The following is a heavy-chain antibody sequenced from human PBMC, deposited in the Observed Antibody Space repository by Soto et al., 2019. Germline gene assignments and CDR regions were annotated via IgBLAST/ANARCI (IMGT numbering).Heavy chain of an antibody. J-gene: IGHJ4*02. CDR2: IWYDGSNK. Sequence: GGSLRLSCAASGFTFSSYGMHWVRQAPGKGLEWVAVIWYDGSNKYYADSVKGRFTISRDNSKNTLYLQMNSLRAEDTAVYYCARAPSYGPFDYWGQGTLVTVSS. CDR1: GFTFSSYG. V-gene: IGHV3-33*01. CDR3: ARAPSYGPFDY. D-gene: IGHD5-18*01.